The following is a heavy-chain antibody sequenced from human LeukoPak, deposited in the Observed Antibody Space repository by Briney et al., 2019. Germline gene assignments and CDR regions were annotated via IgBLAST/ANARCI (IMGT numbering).Heavy chain of an antibody. Sequence: SETLSLTCTVSGGSISSSSYYWGWIRQPPGKGLEWIGSIYYSGSTYYNPSLKSRVTISVDTSKNQFSLKLSSVTAADTAVYYCARDGPLAVAGLGPWFDPWGQGTLVTVSS. CDR3: ARDGPLAVAGLGPWFDP. D-gene: IGHD6-19*01. CDR1: GGSISSSSYY. CDR2: IYYSGST. J-gene: IGHJ5*02. V-gene: IGHV4-39*07.